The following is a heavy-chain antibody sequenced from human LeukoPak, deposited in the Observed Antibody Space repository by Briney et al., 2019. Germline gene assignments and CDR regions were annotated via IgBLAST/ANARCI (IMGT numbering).Heavy chain of an antibody. J-gene: IGHJ4*02. CDR1: GFTFSGSA. D-gene: IGHD3-3*01. CDR3: AGNYDSWTGLNY. Sequence: GGSLRLSCAASGFTFSGSAMHWVRQASGKGLEWVGHIGNKASNYATDYAPSLKGRFTISRDDSKDTAYLQVNSVKPEDTAVYYCAGNYDSWTGLNYWGLGTLVTVSS. CDR2: IGNKASNYAT. V-gene: IGHV3-73*01.